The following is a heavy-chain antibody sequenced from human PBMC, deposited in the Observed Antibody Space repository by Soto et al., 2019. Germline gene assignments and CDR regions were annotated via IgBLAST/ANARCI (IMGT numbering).Heavy chain of an antibody. J-gene: IGHJ3*02. D-gene: IGHD1-26*01. CDR1: GFTFSSYA. CDR3: VRDHRWAFDI. CDR2: ISVGSGSI. Sequence: EVQLVESGGGLIRPGGSLRVSCEASGFTFSSYAMNWVRQAPGKGLEWVSYISVGSGSIFYADSVKGRFTIFRDDAQNSVFLQMNTLRGDDTAKYYCVRDHRWAFDIWGQGTMVTVSS. V-gene: IGHV3-48*01.